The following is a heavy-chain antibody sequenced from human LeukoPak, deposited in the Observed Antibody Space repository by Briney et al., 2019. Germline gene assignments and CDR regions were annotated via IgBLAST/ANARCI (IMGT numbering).Heavy chain of an antibody. J-gene: IGHJ4*02. CDR2: ISGSATST. CDR1: GFTFETYW. V-gene: IGHV3-23*01. Sequence: GGSLRLSCAASGFTFETYWMHWVRQAPGKGLEWVSAISGSATSTYYADSVKGRFTISRDNSKNTVYLQMNSLRAEDTAVYYCAKDGDYGCGSDYWGQGTLVTVSS. CDR3: AKDGDYGCGSDY. D-gene: IGHD4-17*01.